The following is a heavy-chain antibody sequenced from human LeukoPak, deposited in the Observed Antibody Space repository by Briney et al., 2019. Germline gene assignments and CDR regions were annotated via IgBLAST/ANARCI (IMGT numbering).Heavy chain of an antibody. CDR1: GFTFSSYA. CDR3: ASHEYPTAAGEGAFDY. V-gene: IGHV3-30-3*01. D-gene: IGHD6-13*01. CDR2: ISYDGSNK. Sequence: AGGSLRLSCAASGFTFSSYAMHWVRQAPGKGLEWVAVISYDGSNKYYADSVKGRFTISRDNSKNTLYLQMNSLRAEDTAVYYCASHEYPTAAGEGAFDYWGQGTLVTVSS. J-gene: IGHJ4*02.